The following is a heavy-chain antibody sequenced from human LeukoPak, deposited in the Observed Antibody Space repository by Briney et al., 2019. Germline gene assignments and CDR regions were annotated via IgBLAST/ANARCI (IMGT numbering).Heavy chain of an antibody. D-gene: IGHD2-15*01. J-gene: IGHJ5*02. V-gene: IGHV4-61*08. CDR1: GASVGSAGYY. CDR3: ARVLRGYCSGGSCYENWFDP. CDR2: VYYISNT. Sequence: SETLSLTCSVSGASVGSAGYYWSWIRQPPGGGLEWIGYVYYISNTNYNPSLKSRVTMSVNPSTNQFSLKLSSVTAADTAVYYCARVLRGYCSGGSCYENWFDPWGQGTLVTVSS.